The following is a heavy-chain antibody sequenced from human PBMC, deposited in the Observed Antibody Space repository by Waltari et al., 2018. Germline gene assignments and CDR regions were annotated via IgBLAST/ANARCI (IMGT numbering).Heavy chain of an antibody. CDR2: IRYDGSNK. CDR3: AKTGMVCGGDCYSHFDY. D-gene: IGHD2-21*01. J-gene: IGHJ4*02. V-gene: IGHV3-30*02. Sequence: HPGGSLRLSCAASGFTFSSYGMHWVRQAPGKGLEWVAFIRYDGSNKYYADSVKGRFTISRDNSKNTLYLQMNSLRAEDTAVYYCAKTGMVCGGDCYSHFDYWGQGTLVTVSS. CDR1: GFTFSSYG.